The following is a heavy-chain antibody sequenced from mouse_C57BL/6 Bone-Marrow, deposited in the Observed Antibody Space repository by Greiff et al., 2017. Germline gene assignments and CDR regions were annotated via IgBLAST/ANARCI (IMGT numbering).Heavy chain of an antibody. CDR2: INPSSGYT. V-gene: IGHV1-7*01. CDR1: GYTFTSYW. D-gene: IGHD2-5*01. CDR3: ARSYYSNYVYWYFDV. Sequence: VQLQQSGAELAKPGASVKLSCKASGYTFTSYWMHWVKQRPGQGLEWIGYINPSSGYTKYNQKFKDKATLTADKSSSTAYMQLSSLTYEDSAVXYCARSYYSNYVYWYFDVWGTGTTVTVSS. J-gene: IGHJ1*03.